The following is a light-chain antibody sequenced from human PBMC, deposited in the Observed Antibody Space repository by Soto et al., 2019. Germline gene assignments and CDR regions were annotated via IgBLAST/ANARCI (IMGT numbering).Light chain of an antibody. CDR2: GAS. V-gene: IGKV3-20*01. Sequence: ENFFTQSPGTLSLSPGEGATLSCRASRGVSANYLAWYQQKPGQAPTLLIYGASIRDAGIPDRFSGSGSGTDFTLTIRRLEPEDFAVYYCQQYGSSPRTFGQGTKVDIK. CDR3: QQYGSSPRT. J-gene: IGKJ1*01. CDR1: RGVSANY.